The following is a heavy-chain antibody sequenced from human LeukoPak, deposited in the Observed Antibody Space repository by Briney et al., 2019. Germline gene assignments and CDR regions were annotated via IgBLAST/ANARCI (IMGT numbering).Heavy chain of an antibody. Sequence: SQTLSLTCTVSGGSISSGSYYWSWIRQPAGKGLEWIGRIYTSGSTNYNPSPKSRVTISVDTSKNQFSLKLSSVTAADTAVYYCARETSVLRFLEWLSFDYWGQGTLVTVSS. V-gene: IGHV4-61*02. D-gene: IGHD3-3*01. J-gene: IGHJ4*02. CDR2: IYTSGST. CDR3: ARETSVLRFLEWLSFDY. CDR1: GGSISSGSYY.